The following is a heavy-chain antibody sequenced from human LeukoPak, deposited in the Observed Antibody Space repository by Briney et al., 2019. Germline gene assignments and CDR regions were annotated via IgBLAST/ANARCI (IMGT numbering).Heavy chain of an antibody. CDR2: ISDNGRTK. CDR1: GLTFSDYH. J-gene: IGHJ4*02. V-gene: IGHV3-11*01. Sequence: GGSLRLSCAASGLTFSDYHMSWIRQAPGKGLEWVSHISDNGRTKYYANSVQGRFTVSRDNAKNSLYLQMNSLRADDAAVYYCATVHFGYFTFWGQGTLVPVSS. CDR3: ATVHFGYFTF. D-gene: IGHD3-3*01.